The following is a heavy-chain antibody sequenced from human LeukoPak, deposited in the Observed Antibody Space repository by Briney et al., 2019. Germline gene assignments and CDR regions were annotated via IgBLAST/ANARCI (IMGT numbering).Heavy chain of an antibody. Sequence: PGGSLSLSCAASGFTFSSYAMSWVRQAPGKGLEWVSDISDSYSTYYADSVKGRFTTSRDNSKNTLYLHMNSLRAEDTAIYYCAKDRESSSRYDYWGQGTLVTVSS. CDR2: ISDSYST. CDR1: GFTFSSYA. V-gene: IGHV3-23*01. CDR3: AKDRESSSRYDY. J-gene: IGHJ4*02. D-gene: IGHD6-13*01.